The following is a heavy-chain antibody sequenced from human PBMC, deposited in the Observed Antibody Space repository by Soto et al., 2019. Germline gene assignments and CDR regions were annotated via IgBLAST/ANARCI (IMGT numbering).Heavy chain of an antibody. CDR1: GFTFSSYW. J-gene: IGHJ6*02. D-gene: IGHD1-26*01. V-gene: IGHV3-74*01. Sequence: GGSLRLSCAASGFTFSSYWMHWVRQAPGKGLVWVSRINSDGSSIVYADFVKGRFTISRDNAKNTLYLQMSSLRAEDTAVYYCARVIIGATGYGMDVWGQGTTVTVSS. CDR3: ARVIIGATGYGMDV. CDR2: INSDGSSI.